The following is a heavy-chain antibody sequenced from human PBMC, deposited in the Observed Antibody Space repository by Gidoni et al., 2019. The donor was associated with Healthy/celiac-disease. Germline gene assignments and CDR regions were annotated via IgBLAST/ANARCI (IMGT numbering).Heavy chain of an antibody. V-gene: IGHV3-13*05. CDR3: ARGVNRNDYGGNSGFDY. CDR1: GFTFSSYD. J-gene: IGHJ4*02. CDR2: IGTAGDP. D-gene: IGHD4-17*01. Sequence: EVQLVESGGGLVQPGGSLRLPCAASGFTFSSYDMHWVRQATGQGLEWVSAIGTAGDPYYPGSVKGRFTISRENAKNSLYLQMNSLRAGDTAVYYCARGVNRNDYGGNSGFDYWGQGTLVTVSS.